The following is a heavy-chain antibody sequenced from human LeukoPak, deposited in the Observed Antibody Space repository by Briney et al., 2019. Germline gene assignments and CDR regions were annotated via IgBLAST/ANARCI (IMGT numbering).Heavy chain of an antibody. CDR1: GFTFSSYA. Sequence: GGSLRLSCAASGFTFSSYAMRWARQAPGKGLEWVSAISGSGGSTYYADSVKGRFTISRDNSKNTLYLQMNSLRAEDTAVYYCAKGRRQLLTDYWGQGTLVTVSS. CDR3: AKGRRQLLTDY. V-gene: IGHV3-23*01. D-gene: IGHD2-2*01. CDR2: ISGSGGST. J-gene: IGHJ4*02.